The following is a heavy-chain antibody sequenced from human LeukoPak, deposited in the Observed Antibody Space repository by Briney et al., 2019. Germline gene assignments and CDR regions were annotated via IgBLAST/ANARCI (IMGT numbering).Heavy chain of an antibody. CDR1: GFTVRSYW. CDR3: ARDALHAFDI. J-gene: IGHJ3*02. D-gene: IGHD1-26*01. V-gene: IGHV3-74*01. CDR2: INSDGSKT. Sequence: PGGSLRLSCAASGFTVRSYWMHWVRQAPGKGLVWVSRINSDGSKTNYTDSVKGRFTISRDNAKNTLYLQMNSLRAEDTAVYYCARDALHAFDIWGQGTMVTVSS.